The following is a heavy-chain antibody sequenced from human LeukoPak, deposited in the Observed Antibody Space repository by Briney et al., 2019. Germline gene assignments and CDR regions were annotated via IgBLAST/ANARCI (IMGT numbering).Heavy chain of an antibody. J-gene: IGHJ4*02. CDR1: GYTFTNYY. V-gene: IGHV1-46*01. D-gene: IGHD3-22*01. CDR3: ARQAGSSGYYYGRPDFDY. CDR2: INPSGGST. Sequence: ASVKVSCKASGYTFTNYYMHWVRQAPGQGLEWMGIINPSGGSTSYAQRFQGRVTMTRDTSTSTVHMELSSLRSEDTAVYYCARQAGSSGYYYGRPDFDYWGQGTLVTVSS.